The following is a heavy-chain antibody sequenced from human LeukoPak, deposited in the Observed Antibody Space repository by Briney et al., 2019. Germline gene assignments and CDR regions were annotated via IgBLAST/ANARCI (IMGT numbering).Heavy chain of an antibody. V-gene: IGHV3-30-3*01. CDR2: ISKDGSDK. D-gene: IGHD1-7*01. J-gene: IGHJ4*02. CDR1: GFTFSDYA. Sequence: GRSLRLSCAASGFTFSDYAMHWVRQAPGKGLEWVAVISKDGSDKYYPGSVRGRFTISRDNSKNTIYLQMDSLRAEDTAIYYCARDYWWNYDYWGQGTLVTVSS. CDR3: ARDYWWNYDY.